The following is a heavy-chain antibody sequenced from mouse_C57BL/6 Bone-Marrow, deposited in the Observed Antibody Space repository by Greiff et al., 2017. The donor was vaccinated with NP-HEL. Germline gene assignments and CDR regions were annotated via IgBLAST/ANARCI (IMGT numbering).Heavy chain of an antibody. CDR2: IDPNSGGT. V-gene: IGHV1-72*01. CDR1: GYTFTSYW. D-gene: IGHD1-1*01. J-gene: IGHJ4*01. CDR3: AKAGLFVTTGVARGDY. Sequence: QVQLQQPGAELVKPGASVKLSCKASGYTFTSYWMHWVKQRPGRGLEWIGRIDPNSGGTKYNEKFKSKATLTVDKPSSTAYMQLSSLTSEDSAVLYRAKAGLFVTTGVARGDYGGKGTSATVSP.